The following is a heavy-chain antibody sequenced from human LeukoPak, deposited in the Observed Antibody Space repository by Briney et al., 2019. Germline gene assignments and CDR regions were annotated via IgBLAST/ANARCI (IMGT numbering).Heavy chain of an antibody. Sequence: GGSLRLSCAASGFIFTDHWMSWVRQASGKGLDWVANIKEDGSAIFFADSVRGRFTISRDNAKHSVYLQMNNLRIEDTAVYYCARAVDVADYWGRGTLVTVSS. CDR1: GFIFTDHW. CDR2: IKEDGSAI. CDR3: ARAVDVADY. D-gene: IGHD3-16*01. J-gene: IGHJ4*02. V-gene: IGHV3-7*01.